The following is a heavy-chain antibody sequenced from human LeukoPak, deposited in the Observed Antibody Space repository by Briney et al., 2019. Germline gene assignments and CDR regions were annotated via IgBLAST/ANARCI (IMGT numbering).Heavy chain of an antibody. CDR3: ARSLVVITPTFDY. J-gene: IGHJ4*02. V-gene: IGHV3-64*01. CDR2: ISSNGGST. Sequence: PGGSLRLSCAASGFTFSSYAMHWVRQAPGKGLEYVSAISSNGGSTYYANSVKGRFTISRDNSKNTLYLQMGSLRAEDTAVYYCARSLVVITPTFDYWGQGTLVTVSS. CDR1: GFTFSSYA. D-gene: IGHD3-22*01.